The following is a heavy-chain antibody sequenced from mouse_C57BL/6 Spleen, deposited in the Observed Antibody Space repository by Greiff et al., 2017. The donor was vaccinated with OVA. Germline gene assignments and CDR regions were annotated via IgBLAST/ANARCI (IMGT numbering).Heavy chain of an antibody. Sequence: EVQGVESGGGLVKPGGSLKLSCAASGFTFSDYGMHWVRQAPEKGLEWVAYISSGSSTIYYADTVKGRFTISRDNAKNTLFLQMTSLRSEDTAMYYCARQGVLQRRLRSLAMDYWGQGTSVTVSS. V-gene: IGHV5-17*01. J-gene: IGHJ4*01. D-gene: IGHD3-2*02. CDR1: GFTFSDYG. CDR2: ISSGSSTI. CDR3: ARQGVLQRRLRSLAMDY.